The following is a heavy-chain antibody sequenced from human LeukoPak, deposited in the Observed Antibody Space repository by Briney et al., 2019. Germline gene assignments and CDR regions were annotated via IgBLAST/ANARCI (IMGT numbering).Heavy chain of an antibody. Sequence: SETLSLTCAVYGGSFSGYYWSWIRQPPGKGLEWIGEINHSGSTNYNPSLKSRITISLDPSNNQFSLKLSSVTAADTAVYYCARGEYCSGGSCYPLDYWGQGTLVTVSS. V-gene: IGHV4-34*01. CDR2: INHSGST. J-gene: IGHJ4*02. CDR1: GGSFSGYY. D-gene: IGHD2-15*01. CDR3: ARGEYCSGGSCYPLDY.